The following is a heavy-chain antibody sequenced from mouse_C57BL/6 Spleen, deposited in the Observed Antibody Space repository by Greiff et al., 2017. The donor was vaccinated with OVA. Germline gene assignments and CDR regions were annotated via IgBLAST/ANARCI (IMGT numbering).Heavy chain of an antibody. V-gene: IGHV1-81*01. Sequence: VQRVESGAELARPGASVKLSCKASGYTFTSYGISWVKQRTGQGLEWIGEIYPRSGNTYYNEKFKGKATLTADKSSSTAYMELRSLTSEDSAVYFCARWDDGYAMDYWGQGTSVTVSS. J-gene: IGHJ4*01. CDR2: IYPRSGNT. D-gene: IGHD4-1*01. CDR3: ARWDDGYAMDY. CDR1: GYTFTSYG.